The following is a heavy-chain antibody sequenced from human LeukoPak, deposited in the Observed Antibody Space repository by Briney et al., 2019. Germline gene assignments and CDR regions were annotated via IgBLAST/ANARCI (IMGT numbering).Heavy chain of an antibody. CDR2: IYYSGST. Sequence: SETLSLTCTVCGGSISSYYWSWIRQPPGKGLEWIGYIYYSGSTNYNPSLKSRVTVSVDTSKNQFSLKLSSVTAADTAVYYCARGDARGYSYGHFHFDHWGHGTLVTVSS. CDR3: ARGDARGYSYGHFHFDH. CDR1: GGSISSYY. J-gene: IGHJ4*01. V-gene: IGHV4-59*01. D-gene: IGHD5-18*01.